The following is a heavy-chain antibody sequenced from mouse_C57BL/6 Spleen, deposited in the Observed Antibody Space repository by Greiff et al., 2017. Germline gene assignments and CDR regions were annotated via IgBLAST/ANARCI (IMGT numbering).Heavy chain of an antibody. V-gene: IGHV1-9*01. CDR2: ILPGSGST. Sequence: VQLQQSGAELMKPGASVKLSCKATGYTFTGYWIEWVKQRPGHGLEWIGEILPGSGSTTYNEKFKGKATFTADPSSNTAYMQLSSLTTEDSAIYYGARWRLLDYYAMDYWGQGTSVTVSS. D-gene: IGHD2-3*01. CDR1: GYTFTGYW. CDR3: ARWRLLDYYAMDY. J-gene: IGHJ4*01.